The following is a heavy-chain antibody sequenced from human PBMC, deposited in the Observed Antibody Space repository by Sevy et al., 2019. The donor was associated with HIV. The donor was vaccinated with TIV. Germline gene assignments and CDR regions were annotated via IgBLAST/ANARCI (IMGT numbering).Heavy chain of an antibody. D-gene: IGHD2-15*01. CDR3: AKGYCSGGSCPRDYYYYGMDV. CDR2: ISSSGRST. Sequence: GGSLRLSCAASGFTFSSYAMNWVRQAPGKGLEWVSSISSSGRSTYYADSVEGRFTNSRDNSENTLYLQMNSLRADDTAVYYCAKGYCSGGSCPRDYYYYGMDVWGQGTTVTVSS. J-gene: IGHJ6*02. CDR1: GFTFSSYA. V-gene: IGHV3-23*01.